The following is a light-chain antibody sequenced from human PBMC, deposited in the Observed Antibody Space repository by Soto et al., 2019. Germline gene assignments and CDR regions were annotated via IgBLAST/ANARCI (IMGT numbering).Light chain of an antibody. J-gene: IGKJ4*01. CDR1: QSVSSY. V-gene: IGKV3-11*01. Sequence: EIVLTQSPATLSLSPGERATLSCRASQSVSSYLAWYQQKPGQAPRLLIYDSSNRATGIPARFSGSGSGTDFTLTISCLAPEDFAVYYCQQRSNSPPLTFGGGTKVELK. CDR3: QQRSNSPPLT. CDR2: DSS.